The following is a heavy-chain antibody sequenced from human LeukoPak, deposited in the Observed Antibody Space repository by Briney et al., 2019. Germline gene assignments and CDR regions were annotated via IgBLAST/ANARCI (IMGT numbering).Heavy chain of an antibody. CDR1: GFTFSSYS. CDR3: ARVPLYCSSTSCYEKPFDY. CDR2: ISSSSSYI. J-gene: IGHJ4*02. D-gene: IGHD2-2*01. V-gene: IGHV3-21*01. Sequence: GGSLRLSCAASGFTFSSYSMNWVRRAPGKGLEWVSSISSSSSYIYYADSVKGRFTISRDNAKNSLFLQMNSLRAEDTAVYYCARVPLYCSSTSCYEKPFDYWGQGTLVTVSS.